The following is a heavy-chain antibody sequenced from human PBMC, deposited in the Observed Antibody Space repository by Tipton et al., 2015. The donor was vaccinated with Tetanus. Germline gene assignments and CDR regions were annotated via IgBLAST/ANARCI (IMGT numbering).Heavy chain of an antibody. D-gene: IGHD6-6*01. J-gene: IGHJ5*02. V-gene: IGHV4-31*03. Sequence: TLSLTCSLSGGSLSSGTFYWDWIRQQPGKGPEWIGYIYYSGSTYYNPSFESRVAISIDTSKNQFSLKMNSVTAADTAVYYCAKDQGGGRVVRLNWFDPWGPGTLVTVSS. CDR3: AKDQGGGRVVRLNWFDP. CDR1: GGSLSSGTFY. CDR2: IYYSGST.